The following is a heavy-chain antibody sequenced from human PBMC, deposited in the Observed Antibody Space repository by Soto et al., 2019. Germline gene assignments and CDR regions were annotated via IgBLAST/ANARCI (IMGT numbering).Heavy chain of an antibody. J-gene: IGHJ4*02. CDR2: ISGSGGST. D-gene: IGHD5-18*01. V-gene: IGHV3-23*01. CDR3: AKVNRGSVDTAMFDY. Sequence: GGSLRLSCAASGFTFSSYAMSWVRQAPGKGLEWVSAISGSGGSTYYADSVKGRFTISRDNSKNTLYLQMNSLRAEDTAVYYCAKVNRGSVDTAMFDYWGQGTLVTVSS. CDR1: GFTFSSYA.